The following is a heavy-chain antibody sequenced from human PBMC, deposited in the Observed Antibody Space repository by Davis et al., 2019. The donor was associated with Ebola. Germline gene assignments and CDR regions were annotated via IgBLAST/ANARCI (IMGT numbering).Heavy chain of an antibody. J-gene: IGHJ2*01. Sequence: GESLKISCAASGFSFSDYFMSWIRQAPEKEMEWIAYISGSGSTIYYADSVEGRFTISRDNATRSLFLQMDSLRAEDTAIYYCAGVAAAASWNWYFDLWGRGTLVSVSS. V-gene: IGHV3-11*04. CDR3: AGVAAAASWNWYFDL. D-gene: IGHD6-13*01. CDR1: GFSFSDYF. CDR2: ISGSGSTI.